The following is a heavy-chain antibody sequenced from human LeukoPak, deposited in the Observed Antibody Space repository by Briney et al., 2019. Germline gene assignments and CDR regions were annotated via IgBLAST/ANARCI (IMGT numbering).Heavy chain of an antibody. J-gene: IGHJ4*02. CDR3: AREAGGDYVDY. CDR2: IYYSGST. V-gene: IGHV4-61*01. Sequence: PSETLSLTCTVSGGSVSSGSYYWSWIRQPPGKGLEWIGYIYYSGSTYYNPSLKSRVTISVDTSKNQFSLKLSSVTAADTAVYYCAREAGGDYVDYWGQGTLVTVSS. D-gene: IGHD3-16*01. CDR1: GGSVSSGSYY.